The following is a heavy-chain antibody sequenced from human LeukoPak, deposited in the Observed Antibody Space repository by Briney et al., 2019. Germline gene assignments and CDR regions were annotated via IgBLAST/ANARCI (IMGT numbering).Heavy chain of an antibody. D-gene: IGHD2-15*01. J-gene: IGHJ6*03. V-gene: IGHV4-59*01. CDR3: ARDTHYSQDCSGDSCYYYYYMDV. CDR1: GGSISSYY. CDR2: IYYSGST. Sequence: PSETLSLTCTVSGGSISSYYWSWIRQPPGKGLEWIGYIYYSGSTNYNPSLKSRVTISGDTSKNQFSLKLSSVTAADTAVYYCARDTHYSQDCSGDSCYYYYYMDVWGKGTTVTVSS.